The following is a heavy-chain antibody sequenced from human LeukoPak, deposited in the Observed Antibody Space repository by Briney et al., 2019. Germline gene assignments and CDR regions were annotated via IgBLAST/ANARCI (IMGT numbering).Heavy chain of an antibody. CDR2: ISGSSIYI. CDR1: VFTFRTYS. V-gene: IGHV3-21*01. D-gene: IGHD3-22*01. J-gene: IGHJ4*02. CDR3: ARDPPYYDSSGYYYDY. Sequence: GGSLRLSCAASVFTFRTYSMNWVRQAPGKGLEWVSSISGSSIYIYYADSVKGRFTISRDNAKNSLYLQMNSLRAEDTAVYYCARDPPYYDSSGYYYDYWGQGTLVTVSS.